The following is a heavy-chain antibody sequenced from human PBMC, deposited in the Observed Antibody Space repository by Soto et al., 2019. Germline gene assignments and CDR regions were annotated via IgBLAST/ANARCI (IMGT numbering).Heavy chain of an antibody. V-gene: IGHV1-69*01. J-gene: IGHJ3*02. CDR2: IIPIFCTA. CDR3: ARSTTVVTSCAFDI. D-gene: IGHD4-17*01. Sequence: SVKVSCKASGGTFSSYAISWVRQALGPGLEWMGGIIPIFCTANYEQKFQGRVTITADESTSTAYMELSSLRSEDTAVYYCARSTTVVTSCAFDIWGQGTMVTVSS. CDR1: GGTFSSYA.